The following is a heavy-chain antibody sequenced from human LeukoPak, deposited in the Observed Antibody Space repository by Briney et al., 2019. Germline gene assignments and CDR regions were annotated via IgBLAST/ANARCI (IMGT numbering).Heavy chain of an antibody. CDR2: ISSSSSYI. CDR1: GFTFSSYS. D-gene: IGHD3-3*01. CDR3: ARDQGEYDFWSGYYYYYYGMDV. V-gene: IGHV3-21*01. Sequence: GSLRLSCAASGFTFSSYSMNWVRQAPGKGLEWVSSISSSSSYIYYADSVKGRFTISRDNAKNSLYLQMNSLRAEDTAVYYCARDQGEYDFWSGYYYYYYGMDVWGQGTTVAVSS. J-gene: IGHJ6*02.